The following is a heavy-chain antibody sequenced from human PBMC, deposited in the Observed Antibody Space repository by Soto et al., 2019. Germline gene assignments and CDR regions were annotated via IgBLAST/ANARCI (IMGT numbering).Heavy chain of an antibody. J-gene: IGHJ4*02. V-gene: IGHV1-69*13. CDR2: IIPIFGTA. CDR1: GGTFSSYA. D-gene: IGHD5-18*01. Sequence: SVKVSCKASGGTFSSYAISWVRQAPGQGLEWMGGIIPIFGTANYAQKFQGRVTITADESTSTAYMELSSLRSEDTAVYYCAREGYSYGPKFDYWGQGTLVTISS. CDR3: AREGYSYGPKFDY.